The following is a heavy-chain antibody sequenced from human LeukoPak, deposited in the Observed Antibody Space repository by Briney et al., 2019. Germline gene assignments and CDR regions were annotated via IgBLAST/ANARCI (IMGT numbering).Heavy chain of an antibody. V-gene: IGHV4-4*02. Sequence: PSGTLSLTCAVSGDSISSSNWWSWVRQPPGKGLEWIGEIYHSGSSNYNPSLKSRVTISVDTSKNQFSLKLSSVTAADTAVYYCARRQVRESIDYWGQGTLVTVSS. D-gene: IGHD3-10*01. CDR2: IYHSGSS. J-gene: IGHJ4*02. CDR1: GDSISSSNW. CDR3: ARRQVRESIDY.